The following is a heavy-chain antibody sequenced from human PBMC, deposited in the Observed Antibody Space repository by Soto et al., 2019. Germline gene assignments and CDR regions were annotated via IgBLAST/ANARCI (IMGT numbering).Heavy chain of an antibody. CDR2: ISRDGTNK. V-gene: IGHV3-30*04. J-gene: IGHJ4*02. CDR1: GFTFSRYA. Sequence: QVQVVESGGGVVQPGRSLRLSCAASGFTFSRYAIHWVRQAPGKGLEWVAVISRDGTNKYYVDSVKGRFTISRDNSRNTLYLQMNSLRHEDAAVYYCARSRSGAVADSCDFWSQGTLVTFSS. CDR3: ARSRSGAVADSCDF. D-gene: IGHD3-3*01.